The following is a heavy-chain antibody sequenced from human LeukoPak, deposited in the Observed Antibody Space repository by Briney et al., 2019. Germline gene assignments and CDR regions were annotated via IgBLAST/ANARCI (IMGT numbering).Heavy chain of an antibody. J-gene: IGHJ4*02. V-gene: IGHV3-7*05. D-gene: IGHD1-1*01. Sequence: GGSLRLSCAVSGFTFSSYWMNWVRQAPGQGLEWVAGIIQVGGKKYYADSVKGRFTISRDKPKNSLYLQMSSLRSEDPAVYYCARDGTAHGLYFDFWGQGTLVTVSS. CDR3: ARDGTAHGLYFDF. CDR1: GFTFSSYW. CDR2: IIQVGGKK.